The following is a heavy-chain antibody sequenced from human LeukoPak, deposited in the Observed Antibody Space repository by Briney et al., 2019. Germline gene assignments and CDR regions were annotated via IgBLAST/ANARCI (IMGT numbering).Heavy chain of an antibody. D-gene: IGHD2-8*01. J-gene: IGHJ4*02. Sequence: SETLSLTCTVSGGSISSYYWSWIRQPPGKGLEWIGSIYHSGSTYYNPSLKSRVTISVDTSKNQFSLKLSSVTAADTAVYYCARLNLVLMVYSYYFDYWGQGTLVTVSS. CDR2: IYHSGST. V-gene: IGHV4-59*08. CDR3: ARLNLVLMVYSYYFDY. CDR1: GGSISSYY.